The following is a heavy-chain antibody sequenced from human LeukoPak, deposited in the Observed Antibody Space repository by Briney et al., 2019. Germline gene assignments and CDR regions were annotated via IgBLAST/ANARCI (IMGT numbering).Heavy chain of an antibody. CDR3: ASGGINYWSYYYYMDV. Sequence: GASVKVSCKASRYTFTSYAMNWVRQAPGQGLEWMGGIIPIFGTANYAQKFQGRVTITADKSTSTAYMELNNLRSEDTAMYYCASGGINYWSYYYYMDVWGKGTTVTVSS. CDR1: RYTFTSYA. D-gene: IGHD1-1*01. CDR2: IIPIFGTA. J-gene: IGHJ6*03. V-gene: IGHV1-69*06.